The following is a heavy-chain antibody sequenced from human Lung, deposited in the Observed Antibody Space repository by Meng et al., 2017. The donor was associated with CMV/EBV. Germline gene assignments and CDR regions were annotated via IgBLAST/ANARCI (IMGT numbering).Heavy chain of an antibody. CDR2: IHYSGSS. Sequence: SXTLSLXCTVSGASISSYYWSWIRQPPGRGLEWIGNIHYSGSSNYNPSFKGRVTMSVATSEDQFSLRLDSVTAADTAVYYCARGDTKSGSFVGYYAMDVWXEGATVTVSS. CDR1: GASISSYY. J-gene: IGHJ6*04. V-gene: IGHV4-59*01. D-gene: IGHD1-26*01. CDR3: ARGDTKSGSFVGYYAMDV.